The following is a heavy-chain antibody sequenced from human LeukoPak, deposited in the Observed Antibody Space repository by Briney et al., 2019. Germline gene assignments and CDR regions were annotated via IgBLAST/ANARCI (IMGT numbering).Heavy chain of an antibody. CDR2: IDKTGST. V-gene: IGHV4-59*08. Sequence: SETLSLTCIVSGASIRRDYWTWIRQPPGKGLEWIGSIDKTGSTNCNPSLNSRVTISTDTSNNNFSLRLSSVTAADTAVYYCARLRYGGNSDYWGQGTLVTVFS. CDR1: GASIRRDY. J-gene: IGHJ4*02. D-gene: IGHD4-23*01. CDR3: ARLRYGGNSDY.